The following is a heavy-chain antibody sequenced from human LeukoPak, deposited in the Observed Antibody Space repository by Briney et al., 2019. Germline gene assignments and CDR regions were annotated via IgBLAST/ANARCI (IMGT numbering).Heavy chain of an antibody. J-gene: IGHJ6*03. CDR3: ARGRYSYGFHYYYMDV. Sequence: GGSLRLSCAASGFTLSSYWMHWVRQAPGKGLVWVSRINTDGSSTSYADSVKGRFTISRDNAKNTLYLQMNSLRAEDTAVYYCARGRYSYGFHYYYMDVWGKGTTVTVSS. D-gene: IGHD5-18*01. CDR1: GFTLSSYW. V-gene: IGHV3-74*01. CDR2: INTDGSST.